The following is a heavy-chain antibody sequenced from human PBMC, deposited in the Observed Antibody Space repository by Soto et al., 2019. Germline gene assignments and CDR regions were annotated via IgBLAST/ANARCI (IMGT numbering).Heavy chain of an antibody. CDR2: IKSKTYGETI. J-gene: IGHJ3*02. CDR3: TTVDPYYYDSSGDAFDI. V-gene: IGHV3-15*07. CDR1: GFSFTDTW. D-gene: IGHD3-22*01. Sequence: PGGSLRLSCAASGFSFTDTWMNWVRQAPGKGLEWVGRIKSKTYGETIDLAAPVEGRFTMSRDDSRNTVYVHMNSLKTEDTAVYYCTTVDPYYYDSSGDAFDIWGQGTMVTVSS.